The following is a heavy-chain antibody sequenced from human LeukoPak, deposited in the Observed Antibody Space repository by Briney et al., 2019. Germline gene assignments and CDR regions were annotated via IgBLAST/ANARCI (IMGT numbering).Heavy chain of an antibody. J-gene: IGHJ4*02. V-gene: IGHV3-23*01. D-gene: IGHD6-19*01. CDR3: ATNLAVAGYYFDY. CDR2: ISGSGGST. CDR1: GFTFSSYA. Sequence: GGSLRLSCAASGFTFSSYAMSWVRQAPGKGLEWVSAISGSGGSTYYADSVKGRFTISRDNSKNTLYLQMNSLRAEDTAVYYCATNLAVAGYYFDYWGQGTLVTVSS.